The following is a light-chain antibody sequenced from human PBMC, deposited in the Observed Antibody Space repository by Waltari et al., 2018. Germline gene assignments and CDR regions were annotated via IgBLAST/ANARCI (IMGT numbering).Light chain of an antibody. Sequence: QSVLTQPPSASGTPGQRITISCSGGSSNIGSNTVSWYQQLPGTAPKLLIYTPNQRPSGVPDRFSGSKSGTSASLAISGLQSDDEGNYYCAAWDVSLNGLVFGGGTKLTVL. CDR2: TPN. J-gene: IGLJ3*02. V-gene: IGLV1-44*01. CDR3: AAWDVSLNGLV. CDR1: SSNIGSNT.